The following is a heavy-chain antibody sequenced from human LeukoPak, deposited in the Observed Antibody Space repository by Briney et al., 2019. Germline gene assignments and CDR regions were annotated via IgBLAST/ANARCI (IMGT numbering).Heavy chain of an antibody. CDR2: IRSKTNSYAT. CDR3: TRYYYDGSGYYYLFDY. D-gene: IGHD3-22*01. Sequence: GGSLKLSCAASGFTFSGSAMHWVPQASGKGLEWVGRIRSKTNSYATAYAASVKGRLTISRDDSKNTAYLQMNSLKTEDTAVYYCTRYYYDGSGYYYLFDYWGQGTLVTVSS. CDR1: GFTFSGSA. J-gene: IGHJ4*02. V-gene: IGHV3-73*01.